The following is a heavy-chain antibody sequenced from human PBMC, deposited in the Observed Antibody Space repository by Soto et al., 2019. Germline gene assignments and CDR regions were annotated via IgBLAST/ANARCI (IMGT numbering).Heavy chain of an antibody. CDR1: GVSFSVYY. V-gene: IGHV4-34*01. Sequence: PSATLSLTCSFCGVSFSVYYWRSVRQNPGKGLEWIGEINHSGSTNYNPSLKSRVTISVDTPKNQFSLKLSSVTAADTAVYYCARGYCSSTSCLYYFDYWGQGTLVTVSS. D-gene: IGHD2-2*01. CDR2: INHSGST. CDR3: ARGYCSSTSCLYYFDY. J-gene: IGHJ4*02.